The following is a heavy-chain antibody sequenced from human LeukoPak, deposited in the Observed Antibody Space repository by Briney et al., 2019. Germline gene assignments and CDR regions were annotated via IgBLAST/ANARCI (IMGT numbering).Heavy chain of an antibody. CDR2: IYYSGST. V-gene: IGHV4-39*07. CDR3: AREGPYGGNRDY. J-gene: IGHJ4*02. Sequence: SETLSLPGLFSGAPIRIIVYNWGGFGRPPGRGLGWIGSIYYSGSTYYNPSLKSRVTVSVDTSKNQFSLKLSSVTAADTAVYHCAREGPYGGNRDYWGQGTLVTVSS. D-gene: IGHD4-23*01. CDR1: GAPIRIIVYN.